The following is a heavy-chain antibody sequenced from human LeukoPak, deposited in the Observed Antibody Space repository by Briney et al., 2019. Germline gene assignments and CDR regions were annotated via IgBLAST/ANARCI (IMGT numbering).Heavy chain of an antibody. D-gene: IGHD5-18*01. CDR3: ASGGGYSYGSSPYYFDY. V-gene: IGHV4-34*01. CDR2: INHSGST. CDR1: GGSFSGYY. J-gene: IGHJ4*02. Sequence: KASETLSLTCAVYGGSFSGYYWSWIRQPPGKGLEWIGEINHSGSTDYNPSLKSRVTISVGTSKNQFSLKLSSVTAADTAVYYCASGGGYSYGSSPYYFDYWGQGTLVTVSS.